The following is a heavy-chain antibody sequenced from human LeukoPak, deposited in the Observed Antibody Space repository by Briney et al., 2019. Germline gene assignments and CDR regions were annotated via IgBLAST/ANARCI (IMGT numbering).Heavy chain of an antibody. CDR1: GGSISSSSYY. D-gene: IGHD4-17*01. J-gene: IGHJ3*02. CDR3: ARVTVAFDI. CDR2: IYYSGNT. Sequence: SETLSLTCTVSGGSISSSSYYWGWIRQPPGKGLEWIGSIYYSGNTYYNPSLKSRVTISVDTSKNQFSLRLSSVTAADTAVYYCARVTVAFDIWGQGSMVTVSS. V-gene: IGHV4-39*07.